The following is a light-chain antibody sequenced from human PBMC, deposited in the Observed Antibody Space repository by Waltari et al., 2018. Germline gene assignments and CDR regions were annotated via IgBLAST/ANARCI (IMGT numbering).Light chain of an antibody. Sequence: QSALTQPPSASGSPGQSVTISCTGTSSDVGGYNYVSWYQKHPGKAPKVMIYEVSKRPSGVPDRFSGSKSGNTASLTVSGVQAEDEADYYCSSYGGSNNLVFGGGTKLTVL. CDR1: SSDVGGYNY. CDR2: EVS. CDR3: SSYGGSNNLV. V-gene: IGLV2-8*01. J-gene: IGLJ3*02.